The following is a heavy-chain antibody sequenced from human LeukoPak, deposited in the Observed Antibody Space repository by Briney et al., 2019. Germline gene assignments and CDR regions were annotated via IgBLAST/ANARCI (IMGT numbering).Heavy chain of an antibody. V-gene: IGHV3-21*01. CDR1: GFTFSSYS. D-gene: IGHD6-19*01. CDR2: ITSSSSYI. Sequence: GGSLRLSCAVSGFTFSSYSMNWVRQAPGKGLEWVSSITSSSSYIYYADSVKGRFTISRDNAKNSLYLQMNSLRAEDTAVYYCARAVKMYSSGWYWVDYWGQGTLVTVSS. J-gene: IGHJ4*02. CDR3: ARAVKMYSSGWYWVDY.